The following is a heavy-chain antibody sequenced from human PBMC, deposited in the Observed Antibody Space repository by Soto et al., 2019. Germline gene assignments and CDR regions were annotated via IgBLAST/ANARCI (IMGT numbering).Heavy chain of an antibody. D-gene: IGHD3-22*01. CDR2: IYYSGST. V-gene: IGHV4-39*07. J-gene: IGHJ6*02. CDR1: GGSISSSGYY. CDR3: ARTSYSDSSGYYGMDV. Sequence: SETLSLTCTVSGGSISSSGYYWGWIRQPPGKGLEWIGTIYYSGSTYYNPSLTSRVTLSVDESNNQSSLKLTSVTAADTAVYYCARTSYSDSSGYYGMDVWGQGTTVTVSS.